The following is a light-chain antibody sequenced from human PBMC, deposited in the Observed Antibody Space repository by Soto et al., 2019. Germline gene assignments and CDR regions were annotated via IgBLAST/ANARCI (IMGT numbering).Light chain of an antibody. CDR2: AAS. V-gene: IGKV1-39*01. J-gene: IGKJ4*01. CDR3: QQYYNSVLT. CDR1: QSISNL. Sequence: DIQMPQSPSSLSASLGDRVTITCRASQSISNLLNWVQHKPGNAPKVLISAASTLQSGVPPRFSVSESGTDFTLTISSLQPEDSASYYCQQYYNSVLTFGGGTKVEIK.